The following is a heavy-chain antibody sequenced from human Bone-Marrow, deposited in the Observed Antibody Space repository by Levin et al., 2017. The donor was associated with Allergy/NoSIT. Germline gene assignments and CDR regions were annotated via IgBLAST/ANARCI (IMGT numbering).Heavy chain of an antibody. Sequence: PGGSLRLSCAASGFTFSGSAMHWVRQASGKGLEWVGRIRSKANSYATAYAASVKGRFTISRDDSKNTAYLQMNSLKTEDTAVYYCTRPLYGEEDNYYYYYGMDGWGQGTTVTVSS. J-gene: IGHJ6*02. CDR1: GFTFSGSA. V-gene: IGHV3-73*01. D-gene: IGHD4-17*01. CDR3: TRPLYGEEDNYYYYYGMDG. CDR2: IRSKANSYAT.